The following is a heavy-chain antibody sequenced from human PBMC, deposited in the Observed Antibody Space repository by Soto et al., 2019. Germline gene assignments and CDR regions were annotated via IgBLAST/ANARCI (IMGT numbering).Heavy chain of an antibody. CDR2: ISRSSSAV. CDR1: GFTFSSYR. Sequence: GESLRLSCAASGFTFSSYRMNWVRQAPGKGLEWVSYISRSSSAVYYADSVKGRFTISRDNAKNSLYLQMNSLRDEDTAVYYCARESQWAFDIWGQGTMVTVSS. CDR3: ARESQWAFDI. V-gene: IGHV3-48*02. J-gene: IGHJ3*02. D-gene: IGHD2-8*01.